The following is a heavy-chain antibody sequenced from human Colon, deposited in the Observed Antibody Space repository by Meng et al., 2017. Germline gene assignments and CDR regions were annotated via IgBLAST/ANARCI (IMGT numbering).Heavy chain of an antibody. Sequence: EVQLVESGGGLVQHGGSLRLSCAASGSTFISYWMYWVRQGSGKGLVWVSRLYRDNTNANQVDYADSVKGRFTISRDNAENTLYLQMTNVRVEDTAVYYCARGSNGWPGIDYWGLGTLVTVSS. CDR2: LYRDNTNA. J-gene: IGHJ4*02. V-gene: IGHV3-74*01. CDR1: GSTFISYW. D-gene: IGHD6-19*01. CDR3: ARGSNGWPGIDY.